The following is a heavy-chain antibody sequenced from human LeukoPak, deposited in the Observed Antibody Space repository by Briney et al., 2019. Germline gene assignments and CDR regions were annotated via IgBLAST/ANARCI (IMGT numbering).Heavy chain of an antibody. CDR3: AKGARGYVYFVDY. CDR1: GFTFDDYG. J-gene: IGHJ4*02. D-gene: IGHD3-9*01. CDR2: ISWNSDSR. V-gene: IGHV3-9*01. Sequence: GGSLRLSCAASGFTFDDYGMHWVRQAPGKGLEWVSGISWNSDSRGYADSVKGRFTISRDNGKNTLYLQMNSLRAEDTALYYCAKGARGYVYFVDYWGQGTLVTVSS.